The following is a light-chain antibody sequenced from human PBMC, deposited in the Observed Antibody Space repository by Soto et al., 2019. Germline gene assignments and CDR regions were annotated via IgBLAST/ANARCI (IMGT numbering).Light chain of an antibody. Sequence: EIVMTQSPATLSVSPGERATLSCRASQSVSNNLAWYQKKPGQAPRLLIYGASTRATGIPARFSGGGSGTEFTLTISSLESEDFAVYYCQQYNSWWTFGQGTRVEIK. CDR1: QSVSNN. CDR2: GAS. CDR3: QQYNSWWT. V-gene: IGKV3-15*01. J-gene: IGKJ1*01.